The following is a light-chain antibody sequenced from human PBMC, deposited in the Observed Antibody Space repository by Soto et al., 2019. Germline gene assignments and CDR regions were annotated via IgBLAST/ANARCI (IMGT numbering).Light chain of an antibody. Sequence: EKVMTKSPATLSVNKGARATLSCRASQSVRSSIAWYQHKPGQAPRLLIYGASTRATGIPARISDILYGTAGNINLRSLQSDDGATYDGQQYNRYSPTFGQGTKVDI. J-gene: IGKJ1*01. V-gene: IGKV3-15*01. CDR3: QQYNRYSPT. CDR2: GAS. CDR1: QSVRSS.